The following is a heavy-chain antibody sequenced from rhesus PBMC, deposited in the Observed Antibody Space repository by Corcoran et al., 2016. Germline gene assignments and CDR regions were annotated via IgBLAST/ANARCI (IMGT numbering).Heavy chain of an antibody. Sequence: QVQLQESGPGLVKPSETLSLTCAVSGGSISDDYYWSWIRPPPGKGLEWIGYIYGSGGGTNYNPSLKNRVTISIATSKNQFSLKLSSVTAADTAVYYCASHYWGGYYDALDEYFEFWGQGALVTVSS. CDR3: ASHYWGGYYDALDEYFEF. CDR1: GGSISDDYY. CDR2: IYGSGGGT. D-gene: IGHD3-34*01. V-gene: IGHV4-106*01. J-gene: IGHJ1*01.